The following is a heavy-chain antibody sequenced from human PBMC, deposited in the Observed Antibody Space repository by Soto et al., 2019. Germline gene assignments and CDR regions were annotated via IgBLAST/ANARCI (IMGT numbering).Heavy chain of an antibody. CDR2: ITPDGTTT. CDR1: GFTFSSSW. J-gene: IGHJ4*02. V-gene: IGHV3-74*01. D-gene: IGHD2-2*01. CDR3: ARDLASSPGY. Sequence: EVPLVESGGDLVQPGGSLRLSCAASGFTFSSSWMFWVRQAPEKGLVWISRITPDGTTTSYADSVKGRFTISRDNAKNTVYLQMNSLRAEDTAVYYCARDLASSPGYWGQGTLVTVSS.